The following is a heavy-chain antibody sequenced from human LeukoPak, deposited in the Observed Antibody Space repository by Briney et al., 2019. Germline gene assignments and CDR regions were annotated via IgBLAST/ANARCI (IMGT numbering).Heavy chain of an antibody. J-gene: IGHJ3*02. Sequence: KTGGSLRLSCAASGFTFSSYSMNWVRQAPGKGLEWVSSISSSSSYIYYADSVKGRFTISRDNAKNSLYLQMNSLRAEDTAVYYCARAKFSGSYGDAFDIWGQGTMVTVSS. D-gene: IGHD1-26*01. V-gene: IGHV3-21*01. CDR1: GFTFSSYS. CDR2: ISSSSSYI. CDR3: ARAKFSGSYGDAFDI.